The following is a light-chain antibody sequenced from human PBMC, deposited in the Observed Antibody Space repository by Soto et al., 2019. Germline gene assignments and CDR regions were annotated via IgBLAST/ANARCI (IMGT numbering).Light chain of an antibody. CDR3: STDV. Sequence: QSALTQPSSVSGSPVQSINISCTGTSSDVGGYNYVAWCQHHXXKGPKLIXXDVSNRPSGVSNPFSGWQSGNTASLXISGLQPEDEADSSSSTDVFGTGTTVTV. J-gene: IGLJ1*01. V-gene: IGLV2-14*03. CDR2: DVS. CDR1: SSDVGGYNY.